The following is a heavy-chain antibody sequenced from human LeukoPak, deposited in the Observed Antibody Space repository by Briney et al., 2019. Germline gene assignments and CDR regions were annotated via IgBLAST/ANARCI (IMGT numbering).Heavy chain of an antibody. CDR2: ISGSGGST. CDR3: ANPRWIQLWLLFDY. D-gene: IGHD5-18*01. J-gene: IGHJ4*02. CDR1: GFTFSSYA. V-gene: IGHV3-23*01. Sequence: SGGSLRLSCAASGFTFSSYAMSWVRQAPGKGLEWVSAISGSGGSTYYADSVKGRFTISRDNSKNTLYLQMNGLRAEDTAVYYCANPRWIQLWLLFDYWGQGTLVTVSS.